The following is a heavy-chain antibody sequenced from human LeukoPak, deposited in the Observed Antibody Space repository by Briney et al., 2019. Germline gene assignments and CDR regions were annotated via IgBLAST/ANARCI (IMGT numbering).Heavy chain of an antibody. V-gene: IGHV4-30-2*01. D-gene: IGHD3-10*01. CDR1: GGSISSGGYS. J-gene: IGHJ5*02. Sequence: SETLSLTCAVSGGSISSGGYSWSWIRQPPGKGLEWIGYIYHSGSTYYNPSLKSRVTISVDGSKNQFSLKLSSVTAADTAVYYCARVLWFGEPPYNWFDPWGQGTLVTVSS. CDR3: ARVLWFGEPPYNWFDP. CDR2: IYHSGST.